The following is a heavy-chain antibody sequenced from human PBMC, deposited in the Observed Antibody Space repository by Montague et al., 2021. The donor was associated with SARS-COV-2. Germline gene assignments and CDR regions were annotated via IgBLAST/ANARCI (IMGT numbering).Heavy chain of an antibody. D-gene: IGHD1-26*01. V-gene: IGHV3-30*04. J-gene: IGHJ3*02. CDR1: GFTFSSYA. CDR3: ARTDGGSYFNAFDI. CDR2: ISYDGSNK. Sequence: SLRLSCPASGFTFSSYAMHWVRQAPGKGLEWVAVISYDGSNKYYVDSVKGRFTISRDNSKNTLYLQMNSLRAEDTAVYYCARTDGGSYFNAFDIWGQGTMVTVSS.